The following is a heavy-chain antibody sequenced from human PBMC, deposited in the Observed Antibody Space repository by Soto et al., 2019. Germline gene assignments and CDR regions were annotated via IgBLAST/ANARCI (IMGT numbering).Heavy chain of an antibody. CDR1: GGSISSYY. V-gene: IGHV4-59*04. D-gene: IGHD2-15*01. CDR3: ARQDRVVAEGRWFDP. Sequence: SETLSLTCTVSGGSISSYYWSWIRQPAGKGLEWLGSVHYSGNTYYNPSLKSRLTISVDKSKNQFSLNLSSVTAADTAVYYCARQDRVVAEGRWFDPWGQGTLVTVS. J-gene: IGHJ5*02. CDR2: VHYSGNT.